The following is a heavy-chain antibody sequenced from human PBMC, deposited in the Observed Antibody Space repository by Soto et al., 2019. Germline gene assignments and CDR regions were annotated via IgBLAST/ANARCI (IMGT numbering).Heavy chain of an antibody. V-gene: IGHV3-23*01. CDR2: ISAFSDSI. J-gene: IGHJ4*02. CDR1: GFIFSSYS. CDR3: AKKRRSGGDNWYFDS. Sequence: EVQLLESGGGLVQPGGSLRLSCAASGFIFSSYSMYWVRQAPWKGPEGVAGISAFSDSILYADSVEGRFTISRDNSKNTLYLQLNSLRADDTAVYFCAKKRRSGGDNWYFDSWGQGTLVTVSS. D-gene: IGHD2-21*02.